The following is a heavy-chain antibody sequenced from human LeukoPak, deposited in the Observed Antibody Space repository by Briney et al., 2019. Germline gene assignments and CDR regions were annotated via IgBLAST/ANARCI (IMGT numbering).Heavy chain of an antibody. CDR1: GFTFSSYW. J-gene: IGHJ1*01. D-gene: IGHD3-10*01. V-gene: IGHV3-15*01. CDR2: IKTKTDGGTT. Sequence: GGSLRLSCAASGFTFSSYWMSWVRQAPGKGLEWVGRIKTKTDGGTTDYAEPVKGRFTVSRDDSKNTLYLQMNSLKTEDTAVYFCTTLNGFGSGIYYNRICWGQGTLVTVSS. CDR3: TTLNGFGSGIYYNRIC.